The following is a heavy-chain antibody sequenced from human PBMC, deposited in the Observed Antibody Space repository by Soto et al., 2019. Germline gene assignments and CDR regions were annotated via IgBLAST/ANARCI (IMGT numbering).Heavy chain of an antibody. CDR2: ITPCGGIT. Sequence: QVQLVQSGAEVKKPGASVRVSCKASGYTFTTYDIHWVRQAPGLGLEWMGIITPCGGITSYAQKFKGRITMTRDASTSTVYMELSSLRSEDTAMYYCAKVLSELVPRYFDTWGQGTLVTVSS. CDR3: AKVLSELVPRYFDT. V-gene: IGHV1-46*01. J-gene: IGHJ4*02. D-gene: IGHD6-13*01. CDR1: GYTFTTYD.